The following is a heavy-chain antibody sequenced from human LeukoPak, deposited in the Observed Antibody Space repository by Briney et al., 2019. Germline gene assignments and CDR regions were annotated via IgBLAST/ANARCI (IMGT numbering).Heavy chain of an antibody. CDR1: GFTFSSYS. CDR3: ARSGAYYDFWSGYYYYGMDV. CDR2: ISSSSSYI. D-gene: IGHD3-3*01. V-gene: IGHV3-21*01. J-gene: IGHJ6*02. Sequence: GGSLRLSCAASGFTFSSYSMNWVRQAPGKGLEWVSSISSSSSYIYYADSVKGRFTISRDNAKNSLYLQMNSLRAEDTAVYYCARSGAYYDFWSGYYYYGMDVWGQGTTVTVSS.